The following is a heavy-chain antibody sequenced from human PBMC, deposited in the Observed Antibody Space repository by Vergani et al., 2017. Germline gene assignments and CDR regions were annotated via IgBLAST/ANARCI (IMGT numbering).Heavy chain of an antibody. J-gene: IGHJ4*02. V-gene: IGHV4-61*02. CDR3: ARSRPYCTSGSCPAI. CDR2: IHTGGST. Sequence: QVQLQESGPGLVKPSQTLSLTCTVSGESIRSGSHYWSWIRQPAGKGPEWIGHIHTGGSTDLNPSFKSRVSISVDTSKSQFSLTLNSVTVADTAVYYCARSRPYCTSGSCPAIWGQGTLVTVSS. D-gene: IGHD2-15*01. CDR1: GESIRSGSHY.